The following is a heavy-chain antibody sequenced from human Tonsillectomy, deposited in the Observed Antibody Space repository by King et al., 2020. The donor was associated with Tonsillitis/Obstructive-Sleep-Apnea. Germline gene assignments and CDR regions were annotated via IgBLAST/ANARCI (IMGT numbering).Heavy chain of an antibody. J-gene: IGHJ4*02. CDR1: GGSFSGYY. CDR3: ARGNSIGVVMTIDY. Sequence: VQLQQWGAGLLKPSETLSLTCAVYGGSFSGYYWSWIRQPPGKGLEWIGEINHSGSTNYNPSLKSRVTISVDTSKNQFSLKLSSVTAADTAVYYCARGNSIGVVMTIDYWGQGTLVTVSS. CDR2: INHSGST. V-gene: IGHV4-34*01. D-gene: IGHD3-3*01.